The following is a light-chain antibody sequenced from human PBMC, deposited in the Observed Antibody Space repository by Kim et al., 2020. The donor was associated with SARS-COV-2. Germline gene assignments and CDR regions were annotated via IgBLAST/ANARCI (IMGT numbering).Light chain of an antibody. CDR2: GAS. CDR3: QQYGTTPRP. V-gene: IGKV3-20*01. Sequence: IVLTQSPGTLALSPGERATLSCRASQSVGNTYLAWYQQKPGQPPRLLIYGASTRTTGIPDRFSGSGSGTDFILTISGLEPEDFAVYYCQQYGTTPRPFGPGTKVDIK. CDR1: QSVGNTY. J-gene: IGKJ1*01.